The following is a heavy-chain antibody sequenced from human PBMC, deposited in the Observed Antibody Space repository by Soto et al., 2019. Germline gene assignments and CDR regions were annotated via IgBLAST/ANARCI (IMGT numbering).Heavy chain of an antibody. J-gene: IGHJ4*02. CDR1: GFTFSRYA. V-gene: IGHV3-30-3*01. D-gene: IGHD4-17*01. CDR2: ISHDGGND. Sequence: QVQLVESGGGVVQPGRSLRLSCAASGFTFSRYAMHWVRQAPGRGLQWVAGISHDGGNDYYADSVQGRFTISRDNSKNTLYLQMNSLRTEDTAVYYCARDPDDFGDSLFDSWGQGTLVTVSS. CDR3: ARDPDDFGDSLFDS.